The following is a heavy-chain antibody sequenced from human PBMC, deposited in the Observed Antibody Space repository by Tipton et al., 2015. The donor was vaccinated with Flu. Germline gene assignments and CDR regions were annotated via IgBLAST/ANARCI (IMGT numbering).Heavy chain of an antibody. CDR1: GDSISSDYY. CDR2: IFRTGNT. V-gene: IGHV4-38-2*02. J-gene: IGHJ4*02. D-gene: IGHD3-22*01. Sequence: TLSLTCTISGDSISSDYYWGWIRQPPGKGLEWIANIFRTGNTYRNPSFKSRVTISVDRSKNQFSLKVFSVTAADTAVYYCARDLKWSSAYYNPFGYWGQGILVTVSS. CDR3: ARDLKWSSAYYNPFGY.